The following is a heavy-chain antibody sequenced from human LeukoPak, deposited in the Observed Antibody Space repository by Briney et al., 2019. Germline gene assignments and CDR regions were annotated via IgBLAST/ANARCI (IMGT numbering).Heavy chain of an antibody. CDR1: GFTFSDFY. J-gene: IGHJ4*02. V-gene: IGHV3-11*01. CDR3: AREAGGYKGLDN. D-gene: IGHD5-24*01. Sequence: PGGSLRPSCAASGFTFSDFYMGWIRQAPGKGLEWVSYISGSGTTIYYVDSVKGRFTISRDNTKNSLYLQMNSLRAEDTAVYFCAREAGGYKGLDNWGQGTLVAVSS. CDR2: ISGSGTTI.